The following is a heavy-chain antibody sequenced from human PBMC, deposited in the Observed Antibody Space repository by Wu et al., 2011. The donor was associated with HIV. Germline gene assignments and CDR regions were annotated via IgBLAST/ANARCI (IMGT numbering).Heavy chain of an antibody. D-gene: IGHD3-9*01. J-gene: IGHJ1*01. CDR3: ARDGIISTGLFD. V-gene: IGHV1-2*02. Sequence: HWVRQAPGQGLEWMARINPSSGVTDFAQKFQDRVTVTRDISTTTIYMELHRLRSDDTAVYYCARDGIISTGLFDWGQGTLVTVSS. CDR2: INPSSGVT.